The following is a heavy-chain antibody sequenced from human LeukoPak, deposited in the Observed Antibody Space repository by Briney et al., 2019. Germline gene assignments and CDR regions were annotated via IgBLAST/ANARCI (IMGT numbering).Heavy chain of an antibody. Sequence: GASVKVSCKASGYTFTSYDINWVRQVTGQGLEWMGWMNPNSGNTGYAQKFQGRVTMTRNTSISTAYMELSSLRSEDTAVYYCARGGGDYDILTGYYENYYYYMDVWGKGTTVTISS. D-gene: IGHD3-9*01. CDR3: ARGGGDYDILTGYYENYYYYMDV. CDR2: MNPNSGNT. V-gene: IGHV1-8*02. CDR1: GYTFTSYD. J-gene: IGHJ6*03.